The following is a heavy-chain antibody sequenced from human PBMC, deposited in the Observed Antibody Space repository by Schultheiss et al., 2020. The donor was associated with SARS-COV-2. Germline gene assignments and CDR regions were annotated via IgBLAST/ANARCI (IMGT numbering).Heavy chain of an antibody. V-gene: IGHV1-18*01. CDR3: ARLQRYNWNDYYYYGMDV. D-gene: IGHD1-20*01. CDR1: GYTFTSYG. J-gene: IGHJ6*02. Sequence: ASVKVSCKASGYTFTSYGISWVRQAPGQGLEWMGWINAGNGNTKYSQKFQGRVTITRDTSASTAYMELSSLRSEDTAVYYCARLQRYNWNDYYYYGMDVWGQGTTVTVSS. CDR2: INAGNGNT.